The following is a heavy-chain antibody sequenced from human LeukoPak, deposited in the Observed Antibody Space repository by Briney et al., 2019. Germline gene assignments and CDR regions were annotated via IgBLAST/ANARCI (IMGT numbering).Heavy chain of an antibody. CDR3: ARDPGGYCSGGSCYLYNWFDP. V-gene: IGHV4-4*07. CDR2: IYTSGST. CDR1: GGSISSYY. Sequence: PSETLSLTCTVSGGSISSYYWSWIRQPAGKGLEWIGRIYTSGSTNYNPSLKSRVTISVDTSKNQFSLKLSSVTAADTAVYYCARDPGGYCSGGSCYLYNWFDPWGQGTLVTVSS. D-gene: IGHD2-15*01. J-gene: IGHJ5*02.